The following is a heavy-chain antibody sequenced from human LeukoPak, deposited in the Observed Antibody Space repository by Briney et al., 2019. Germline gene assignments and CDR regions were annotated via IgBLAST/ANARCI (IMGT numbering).Heavy chain of an antibody. CDR2: ITSNGGST. V-gene: IGHV3-64*01. CDR3: ARSRGLDPHYYCYMDV. D-gene: IGHD3-10*01. Sequence: GGSLSLSCAVSGFTFGSYTMHWARQAPGKGLEYASSITSNGGSTYYANSVKGRFTISRDSSKNTLYLQMGSLRVEDMAVYYCARSRGLDPHYYCYMDVWGKGTTVTVSS. J-gene: IGHJ6*03. CDR1: GFTFGSYT.